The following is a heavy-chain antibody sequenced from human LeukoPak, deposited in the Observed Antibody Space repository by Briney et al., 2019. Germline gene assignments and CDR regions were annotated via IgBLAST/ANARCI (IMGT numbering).Heavy chain of an antibody. J-gene: IGHJ4*02. D-gene: IGHD5-12*01. V-gene: IGHV1-18*01. CDR3: ARERGYSGYDPFDY. Sequence: ASVKVSCKASGYTFTSYGISWVRQAPGQGLEWMGWISAYNGNTNYAQKFQGRVTITADESTSIAYMELSSLRSEDTAVYYCARERGYSGYDPFDYWGQGTLVTVSS. CDR2: ISAYNGNT. CDR1: GYTFTSYG.